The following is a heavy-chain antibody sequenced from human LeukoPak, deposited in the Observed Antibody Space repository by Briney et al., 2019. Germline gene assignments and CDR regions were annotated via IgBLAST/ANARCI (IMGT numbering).Heavy chain of an antibody. J-gene: IGHJ4*02. D-gene: IGHD6-13*01. CDR3: ARDLGSSWTLFDY. Sequence: GGSLRLSCAASGFIFSNYEMNWVRQAPGKGLEWVSSISSSSSYIYYADSVKGRFTISRDNAKNSLYLQMNSLRAEDTAVYYCARDLGSSWTLFDYWGQGTLVTVSS. V-gene: IGHV3-21*01. CDR2: ISSSSSYI. CDR1: GFIFSNYE.